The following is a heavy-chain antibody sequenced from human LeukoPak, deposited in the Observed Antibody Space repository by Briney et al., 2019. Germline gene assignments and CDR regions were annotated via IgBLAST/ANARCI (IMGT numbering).Heavy chain of an antibody. D-gene: IGHD3-22*01. J-gene: IGHJ4*02. CDR3: ASSYYYDSSEYYFDY. CDR2: IIPILGIA. V-gene: IGHV1-69*02. Sequence: GASVKVPCKASGGTFSSYTISWVRQAPGQGLEWMGRIIPILGIANYAQKFQGRVTITADKSTSTAYMELSSLRSEDTAVYYCASSYYYDSSEYYFDYWGQGTLVTVSS. CDR1: GGTFSSYT.